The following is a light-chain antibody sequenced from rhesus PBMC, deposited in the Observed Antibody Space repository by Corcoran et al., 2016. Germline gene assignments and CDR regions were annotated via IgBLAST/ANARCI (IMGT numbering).Light chain of an antibody. CDR1: QSIYTN. J-gene: IGKJ2*01. V-gene: IGKV1S8*01. CDR3: QHYYDSPYS. Sequence: DIQMTQSPSALSASVGDRVTVSCRASQSIYTNLAWYQQNPGKTPTLLIYVASNLHSGIPSRFSGGGAGTAFTLTISRLQPEDSAVDFCQHYYDSPYSFGQGTKVEIK. CDR2: VAS.